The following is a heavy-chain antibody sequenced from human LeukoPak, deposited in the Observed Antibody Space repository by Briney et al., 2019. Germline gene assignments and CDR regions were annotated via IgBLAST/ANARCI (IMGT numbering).Heavy chain of an antibody. V-gene: IGHV3-23*01. CDR3: ARGGGVAYSLYFDY. CDR1: GFTFSSYA. D-gene: IGHD3-16*01. J-gene: IGHJ4*02. Sequence: GGSLRLSCAASGFTFSSYAMSWVRQAPGKGLEWVSAISGSGGSTYYADSVKGRFTISRDNSKNTLYLQMNSLRAEDTAVYYCARGGGVAYSLYFDYWGQGTLVTASS. CDR2: ISGSGGST.